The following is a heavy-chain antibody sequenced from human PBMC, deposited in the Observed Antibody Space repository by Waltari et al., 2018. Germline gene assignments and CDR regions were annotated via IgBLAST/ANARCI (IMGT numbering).Heavy chain of an antibody. CDR1: GGTFSSYA. CDR2: SIPSFGTA. V-gene: IGHV1-69*14. J-gene: IGHJ3*02. CDR3: ARDADLQLWASGRAFDI. D-gene: IGHD5-18*01. Sequence: QVQLVQSGAEVKKPGSSVKVSCKASGGTFSSYAISWVRQAPGQGLEWMGGSIPSFGTANYAQKFQGRVTITADKSTSTAYMELSSLRSEDTAVYYCARDADLQLWASGRAFDIWGQGTMVTVSS.